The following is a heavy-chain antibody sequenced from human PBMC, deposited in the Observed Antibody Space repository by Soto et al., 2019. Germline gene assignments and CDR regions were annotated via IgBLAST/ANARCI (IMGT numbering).Heavy chain of an antibody. CDR2: ISYDGSNK. Sequence: TGGSLRLSCAASGFTFSSYGMHWVRQAPGKGLEWVAVISYDGSNKYYADSVKGRFTISRDNSKNTLYLQMNSLRAEDTAVYYCATPPPYCSSTSCPLDDWGQGTLVTVSS. CDR1: GFTFSSYG. V-gene: IGHV3-30*03. CDR3: ATPPPYCSSTSCPLDD. J-gene: IGHJ4*02. D-gene: IGHD2-2*01.